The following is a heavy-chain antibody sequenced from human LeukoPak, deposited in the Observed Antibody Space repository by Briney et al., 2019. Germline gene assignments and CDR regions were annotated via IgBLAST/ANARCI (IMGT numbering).Heavy chain of an antibody. J-gene: IGHJ6*03. Sequence: ASVKVSCKVSGYTLTELSMHWVRQAPGKGLEWMGGFDPEDGETIYAQNFQGRVSITTDESTSTAYLELSSLKSEDTAVYYCASALVTPRYYYMDVWDKGTTVTVSS. V-gene: IGHV1-24*01. CDR1: GYTLTELS. CDR2: FDPEDGET. D-gene: IGHD4-23*01. CDR3: ASALVTPRYYYMDV.